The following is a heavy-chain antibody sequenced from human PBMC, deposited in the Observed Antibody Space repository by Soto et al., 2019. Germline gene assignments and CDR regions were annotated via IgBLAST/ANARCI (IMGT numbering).Heavy chain of an antibody. Sequence: ASVNVSCKASGGTFSSYAISWVRQAPGQGLAWMGGIIPIFGTANYAQKFQGRVTITADESTSTAYMELSSLRSEDAAVYYCARGIAAAVTQAFDIWGQWTMVTLSS. CDR3: ARGIAAAVTQAFDI. J-gene: IGHJ3*02. V-gene: IGHV1-69*01. CDR1: GGTFSSYA. D-gene: IGHD6-13*01. CDR2: IIPIFGTA.